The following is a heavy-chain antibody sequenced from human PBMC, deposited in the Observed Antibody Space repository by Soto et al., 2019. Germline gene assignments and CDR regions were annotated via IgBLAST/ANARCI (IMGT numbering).Heavy chain of an antibody. D-gene: IGHD3-22*01. CDR2: IYPGDSDT. V-gene: IGHV5-51*01. CDR1: GYTFSNYW. Sequence: EVQLVQSGAEVKKAGESLKISCQGSGYTFSNYWIAWVRQMPGKGLEWMGIIYPGDSDTRYSPSFQGQVTMSADKYISTAYLQWSSLKASDTGIYYCARQGGKYYYYRSAYYESWGQGTPVTVSS. J-gene: IGHJ4*02. CDR3: ARQGGKYYYYRSAYYES.